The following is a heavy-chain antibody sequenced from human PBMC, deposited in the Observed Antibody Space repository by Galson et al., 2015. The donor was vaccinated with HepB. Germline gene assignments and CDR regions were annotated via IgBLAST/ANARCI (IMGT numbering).Heavy chain of an antibody. CDR1: GFTFSNAW. D-gene: IGHD6-13*01. Sequence: SLRLSCAASGFTFSNAWMSWVRQAPGKGLEWVGRIKSKTDGGTTDYAAPVKGRFTISRDDSKNTLYLQMNSLKTEDTAVYYCTRVAAAGDYYYYGMDVWGQGTTVTVSS. J-gene: IGHJ6*02. V-gene: IGHV3-15*01. CDR3: TRVAAAGDYYYYGMDV. CDR2: IKSKTDGGTT.